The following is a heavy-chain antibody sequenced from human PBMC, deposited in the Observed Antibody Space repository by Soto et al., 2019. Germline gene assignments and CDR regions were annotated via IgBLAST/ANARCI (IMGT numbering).Heavy chain of an antibody. CDR3: AGHYGSGSYYNDPPYYYYYGMDV. Sequence: SVKVSCKASGGTFSSYAISWVRQAPGQGLEWMGGIIPIFGTANYAQKFQGRVTITADESTSTAYMELSSLRSEDTAVYYCAGHYGSGSYYNDPPYYYYYGMDVWGQGTTVTVSS. J-gene: IGHJ6*02. CDR2: IIPIFGTA. D-gene: IGHD3-10*01. V-gene: IGHV1-69*13. CDR1: GGTFSSYA.